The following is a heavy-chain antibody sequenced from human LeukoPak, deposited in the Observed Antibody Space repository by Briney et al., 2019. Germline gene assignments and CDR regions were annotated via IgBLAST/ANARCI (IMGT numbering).Heavy chain of an antibody. D-gene: IGHD1-26*01. J-gene: IGHJ4*02. CDR3: AKDWAGSGSYPYFDY. Sequence: GGSLRLSCAASGFTFSSYAMSWVRQAPGKGLEWVSAISGSGGSTYYADSVKGWFTISRDNSKNTLYLQMNSLRAEDTAVYYCAKDWAGSGSYPYFDYWGQGTLVTVSS. CDR2: ISGSGGST. V-gene: IGHV3-23*01. CDR1: GFTFSSYA.